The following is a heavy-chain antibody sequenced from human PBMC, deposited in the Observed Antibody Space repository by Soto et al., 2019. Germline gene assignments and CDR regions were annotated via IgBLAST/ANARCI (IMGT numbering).Heavy chain of an antibody. CDR1: GVNCSSYA. J-gene: IGHJ5*02. V-gene: IGHV3-23*01. Sequence: GFLRLSCAAAGVNCSSYARSWVLQAPGKGLEWVSAISGSGGSTYYADSVKGRFTISRDNSKNTLYLQMNSLRAEDTAVYYCANLPYGGSPGDWFDPWGQGTLVTVSS. CDR2: ISGSGGST. CDR3: ANLPYGGSPGDWFDP. D-gene: IGHD2-15*01.